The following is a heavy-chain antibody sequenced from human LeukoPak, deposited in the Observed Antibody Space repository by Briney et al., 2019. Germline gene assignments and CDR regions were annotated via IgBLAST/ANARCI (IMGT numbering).Heavy chain of an antibody. Sequence: ASVKVSCNASGYTFTSYYMHWVRQAPGQGLEWMGIINPSGGSTSYAQKFQGRVTMTRDTSTSTVYMELSSLRAEDTALYYCAKDISRGSWYYYGMDVWGQGTTVTVSS. CDR3: AKDISRGSWYYYGMDV. CDR2: INPSGGST. J-gene: IGHJ6*02. V-gene: IGHV1-46*01. D-gene: IGHD3-10*01. CDR1: GYTFTSYY.